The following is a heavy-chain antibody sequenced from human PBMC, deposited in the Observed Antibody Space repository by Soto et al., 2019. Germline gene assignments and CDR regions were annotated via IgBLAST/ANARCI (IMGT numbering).Heavy chain of an antibody. J-gene: IGHJ6*02. D-gene: IGHD1-26*01. CDR1: GFTFSDYY. CDR2: ISSSSSYT. V-gene: IGHV3-11*06. Sequence: GGSLRLSCAASGFTFSDYYMSWIRQAPGKGLEWVSYISSSSSYTNYADSVKGRFTISRDNAKNSLYLQMNSLRAEDTAVYYCARDPVWSTPGYYYGMDVWGQGTTVTVSS. CDR3: ARDPVWSTPGYYYGMDV.